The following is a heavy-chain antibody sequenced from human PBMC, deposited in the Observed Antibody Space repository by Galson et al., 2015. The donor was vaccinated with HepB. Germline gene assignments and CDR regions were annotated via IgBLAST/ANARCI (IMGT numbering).Heavy chain of an antibody. V-gene: IGHV3-30*04. CDR3: ARSGLLPWFGELWYFDY. CDR2: ISYDGSNK. D-gene: IGHD3-10*01. J-gene: IGHJ4*02. Sequence: SLRLSCAASGFTFSSYAMHWVRQAPGKGLEWVAVISYDGSNKYYADSVKGRFTISRDNSKNTLYLQMNSLRAEDTAVYYCARSGLLPWFGELWYFDYWGQGTLVTVSS. CDR1: GFTFSSYA.